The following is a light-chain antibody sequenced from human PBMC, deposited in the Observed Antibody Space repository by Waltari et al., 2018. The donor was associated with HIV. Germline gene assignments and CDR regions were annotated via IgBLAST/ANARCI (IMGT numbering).Light chain of an antibody. Sequence: QSALTQPASVSGSPGQSITIPCTGTSSDVGGYNYVSWYQQHPGKAPKLMIYEVSNRPSGVSNRFSGSKSGNTASLTISGLQAEDEADYYCSSYTSSSWVFGGGTKLTVL. CDR3: SSYTSSSWV. CDR1: SSDVGGYNY. CDR2: EVS. J-gene: IGLJ3*02. V-gene: IGLV2-14*01.